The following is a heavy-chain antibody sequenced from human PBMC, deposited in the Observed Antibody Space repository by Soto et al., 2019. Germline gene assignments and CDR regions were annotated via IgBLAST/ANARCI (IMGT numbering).Heavy chain of an antibody. J-gene: IGHJ6*02. CDR3: ARETRGIVAYYGMDF. CDR1: GGTFSSYA. D-gene: IGHD2-15*01. CDR2: LIPIFGTA. Sequence: QGPLVQSGAEVKKPGSSVKVSCKASGGTFSSYAISWVRQAPGQGLEWMGGLIPIFGTANYAQKFQGRVTITADEPTSTADMVLSSLRSEYTSVYYCARETRGIVAYYGMDFGGQGTKVTVSS. V-gene: IGHV1-69*01.